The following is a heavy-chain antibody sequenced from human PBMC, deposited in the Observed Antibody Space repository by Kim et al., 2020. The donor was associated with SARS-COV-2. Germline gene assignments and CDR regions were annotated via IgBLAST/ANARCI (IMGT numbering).Heavy chain of an antibody. Sequence: SETLSLTCAVYGGSFSGYYWSWIRQPPGKGLEWIGEINHSGSTNYNPSLKSRVTISVDTSKNQFSLKLSSVTAADTAVYYCARGPGDFWSGWRYYYYYYMDVWGKGTTVTVSS. CDR2: INHSGST. CDR3: ARGPGDFWSGWRYYYYYYMDV. J-gene: IGHJ6*03. V-gene: IGHV4-34*01. CDR1: GGSFSGYY. D-gene: IGHD3-3*01.